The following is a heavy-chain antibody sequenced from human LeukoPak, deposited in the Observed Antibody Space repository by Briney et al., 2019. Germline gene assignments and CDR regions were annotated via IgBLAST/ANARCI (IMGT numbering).Heavy chain of an antibody. J-gene: IGHJ4*02. D-gene: IGHD1-26*01. CDR3: SRESGAFSPFGY. CDR1: GGSISSTNW. Sequence: SETLSLTCGVSGGSISSTNWWRWVRPPPGQGLEWIGEISLSGLTNYNPSLKSRVTMSLDKSKNHLSLNLPSVTAADTAVYYCSRESGAFSPFGYWGQGTLVTVSS. CDR2: ISLSGLT. V-gene: IGHV4-4*02.